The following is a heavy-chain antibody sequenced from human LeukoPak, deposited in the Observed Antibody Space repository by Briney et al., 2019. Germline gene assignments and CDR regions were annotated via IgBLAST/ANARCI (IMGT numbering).Heavy chain of an antibody. D-gene: IGHD2-15*01. Sequence: GGSLRLSCVASGFTFSTYSMNWVRQAPGKGLEWVSSISSSSGYVYYADSVKGRFTISRDNAKNSLYLQMSSLRAEDTAVYYCARDGGYCSGGRCNNWFDPWGQGTLVTVSS. CDR1: GFTFSTYS. CDR2: ISSSSGYV. J-gene: IGHJ5*02. CDR3: ARDGGYCSGGRCNNWFDP. V-gene: IGHV3-21*01.